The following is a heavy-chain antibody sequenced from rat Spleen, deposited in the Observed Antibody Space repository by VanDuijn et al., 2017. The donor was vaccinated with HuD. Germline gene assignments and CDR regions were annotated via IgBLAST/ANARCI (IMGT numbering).Heavy chain of an antibody. J-gene: IGHJ1*01. CDR1: GFTFSDYY. CDR3: ARLGMTSYWYFDF. Sequence: EVQLVESGGGLVQPGRSMKLSCAASGFTFSDYYMAWVRQAPKKGLEWVASISYEGSSTYYGDSVKGRFTISRDNAKSTLYLQMNSLRSEDTATYYCARLGMTSYWYFDFWGPGTMVTVSS. V-gene: IGHV5-22*01. D-gene: IGHD1-7*01. CDR2: ISYEGSST.